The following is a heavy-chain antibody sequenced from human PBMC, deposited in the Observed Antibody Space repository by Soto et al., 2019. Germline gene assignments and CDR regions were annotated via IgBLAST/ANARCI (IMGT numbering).Heavy chain of an antibody. D-gene: IGHD2-21*02. CDR2: IYYSGRT. Sequence: SETLSLTCIVSGESISSSSYYWGWIRQPPGKGLEWIGSIYYSGRTYYNPSFKSRVTISIDTSKNQFSRKLSSVTATDTAVYYCARQRTTVVTQAYFDHWGQGPPRGSPSPQ. CDR1: GESISSSSYY. CDR3: ARQRTTVVTQAYFDH. J-gene: IGHJ4*02. V-gene: IGHV4-39*01.